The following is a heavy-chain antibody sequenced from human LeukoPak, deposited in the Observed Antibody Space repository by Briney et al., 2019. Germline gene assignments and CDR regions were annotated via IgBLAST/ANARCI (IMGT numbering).Heavy chain of an antibody. D-gene: IGHD1-26*01. CDR3: ASDPVWVGAFVI. CDR2: IYTSGST. Sequence: SETLSLTCSVSGGSISTYYWSWIRQPAGKGLEWIGRIYTSGSTNYNPSLKSRVTMSVDTSKSQFSLNLSSVTAADTAVYYCASDPVWVGAFVIWGQGTMVTVSS. CDR1: GGSISTYY. J-gene: IGHJ3*02. V-gene: IGHV4-4*07.